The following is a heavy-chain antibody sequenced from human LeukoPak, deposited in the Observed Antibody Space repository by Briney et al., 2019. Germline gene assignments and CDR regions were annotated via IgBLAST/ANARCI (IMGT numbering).Heavy chain of an antibody. CDR2: INHSGST. CDR1: GESFSGHY. Sequence: SETLSLTCAVYGESFSGHYWTWIRQPAGSGLEWIGEINHSGSTTSNPSLNNRVTISVDTSKNQFSLKLTSVTAADTAVYYCARPRYGSGSLDSWGQGTLVTVSS. CDR3: ARPRYGSGSLDS. V-gene: IGHV4-34*01. D-gene: IGHD3-10*01. J-gene: IGHJ4*02.